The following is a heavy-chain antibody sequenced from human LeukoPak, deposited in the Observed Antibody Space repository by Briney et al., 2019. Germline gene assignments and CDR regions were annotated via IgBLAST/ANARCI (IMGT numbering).Heavy chain of an antibody. CDR2: ISGSGGST. D-gene: IGHD5-12*01. J-gene: IGHJ5*02. CDR3: AKAPAVDIVAAARLFS. CDR1: GFTFSSYA. V-gene: IGHV3-23*01. Sequence: GGSLRLSCAASGFTFSSYAMSWVRQAPGKGLEWVSAISGSGGSTYYADSVKGRFTISRDNSKNTLYLQMNSLRAEDTAVYYCAKAPAVDIVAAARLFSWGQGTLVTVSS.